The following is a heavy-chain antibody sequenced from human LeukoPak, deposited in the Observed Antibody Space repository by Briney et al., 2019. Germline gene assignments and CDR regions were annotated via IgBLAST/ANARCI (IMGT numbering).Heavy chain of an antibody. J-gene: IGHJ4*02. Sequence: PGGSLRLSCAASGFTFSSYAMSWVRQAPGKGLEWVSAISGSGGSTYYADSVKGRFTISRDNSKNTLYLQMNSLRAENTAVYYCAKTRFLEWSIFDYWGQGTLVTVSS. CDR1: GFTFSSYA. CDR3: AKTRFLEWSIFDY. D-gene: IGHD3-3*01. CDR2: ISGSGGST. V-gene: IGHV3-23*01.